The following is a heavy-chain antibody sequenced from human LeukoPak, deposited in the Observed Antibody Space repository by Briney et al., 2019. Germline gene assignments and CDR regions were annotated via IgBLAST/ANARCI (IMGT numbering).Heavy chain of an antibody. D-gene: IGHD1-1*01. Sequence: GGSLRLSCAGSGFSFNNYWMDWVRQAPGKGLVWVSRINIDATSISYADSVKGRFTISRDNAKNRLYLQMNSLRAEDTAVYYCARVEASGTSKTLWGQGTLVTVSS. V-gene: IGHV3-74*01. CDR1: GFSFNNYW. CDR2: INIDATSI. J-gene: IGHJ4*02. CDR3: ARVEASGTSKTL.